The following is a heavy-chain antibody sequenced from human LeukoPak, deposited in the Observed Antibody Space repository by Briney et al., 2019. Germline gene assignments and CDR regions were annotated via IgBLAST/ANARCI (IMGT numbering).Heavy chain of an antibody. CDR3: ATSSRHYYDSSGYFVY. CDR1: GGSISSYY. J-gene: IGHJ4*02. CDR2: IYYSGST. V-gene: IGHV4-59*01. D-gene: IGHD3-22*01. Sequence: SETLSLTCTVSGGSISSYYWSWIRQPPGKGLEWIGYIYYSGSTTYNPSLKSRVTISVDTSKNQFSLKLSSVTAADTAVYYCATSSRHYYDSSGYFVYWGEGTLVTVSS.